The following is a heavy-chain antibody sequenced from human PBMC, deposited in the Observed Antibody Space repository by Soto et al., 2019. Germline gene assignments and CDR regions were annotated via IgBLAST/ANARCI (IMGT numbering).Heavy chain of an antibody. CDR1: GGTFSSYT. J-gene: IGHJ3*02. Sequence: QVQLVQSGAEVKKPGSSVKVSCKASGGTFSSYTISWVRQAPGQGLEWMGRIIPILGIANYAQKFQGRVKITADKSTSTAYMELSSLRSEDTAVYYFARGSTVLEGAFDIWGQGTMVTVSS. D-gene: IGHD2-21*02. V-gene: IGHV1-69*02. CDR3: ARGSTVLEGAFDI. CDR2: IIPILGIA.